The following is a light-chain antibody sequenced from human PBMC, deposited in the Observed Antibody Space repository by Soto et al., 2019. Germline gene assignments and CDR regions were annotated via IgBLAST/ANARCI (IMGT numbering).Light chain of an antibody. V-gene: IGKV1-39*01. CDR3: QQSYSTPYT. Sequence: DIQMTHSPPSLSASVGARVTITCRATQSISNYLDWYQQKPGKAPKLLIYGASSLESGVPSRFSGSGSGTDFALNIASLQPEDFGTYYCQQSYSTPYTFGQGTKLEIK. CDR2: GAS. CDR1: QSISNY. J-gene: IGKJ2*01.